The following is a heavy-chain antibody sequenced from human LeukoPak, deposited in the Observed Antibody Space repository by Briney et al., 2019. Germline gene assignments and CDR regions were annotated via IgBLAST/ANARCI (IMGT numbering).Heavy chain of an antibody. CDR3: ARDGGGYNDY. CDR2: IYYSGST. J-gene: IGHJ4*02. V-gene: IGHV4-59*01. CDR1: GGSISSYY. Sequence: SETLSLTCAVSGGSISSYYWSWIRQPPGKGLEWIGYIYYSGSTNYNPSLKSRVTISVDTSKNQFSLKLSSVTAADTAVYYCARDGGGYNDYWGQGTLVTVSS. D-gene: IGHD5-24*01.